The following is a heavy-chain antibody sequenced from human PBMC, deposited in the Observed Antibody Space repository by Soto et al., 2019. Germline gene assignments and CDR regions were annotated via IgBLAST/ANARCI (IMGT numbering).Heavy chain of an antibody. CDR1: GYRFTGYG. D-gene: IGHD2-21*02. J-gene: IGHJ6*02. CDR2: INPKRGAT. Sequence: AAVQVSCKASGYRFTGYGLHWVRQAPGQGLQWMGWINPKRGATDYAQKSQGRVNMTREMSTKTVHPEPSGLEPDGTADDTAVYYCSKANYSGDYYFQYGLDIWGQGTTVTVSS. V-gene: IGHV1-2*02. CDR3: VYYCSKANYSGDYYFQYGLDI.